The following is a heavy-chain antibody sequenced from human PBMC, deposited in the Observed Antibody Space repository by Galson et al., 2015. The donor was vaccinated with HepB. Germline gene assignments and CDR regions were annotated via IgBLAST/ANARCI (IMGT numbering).Heavy chain of an antibody. J-gene: IGHJ6*02. CDR3: AKDGGYSSDWSFPYYHYGLDA. D-gene: IGHD6-19*01. CDR1: GFIFNTYG. V-gene: IGHV3-30*02. CDR2: IHSDTNNI. Sequence: SLRLSCAASGFIFNTYGMHWVRQAPGEGLEWVAFIHSDTNNIYYADSVKGRFTISRDNSRNTLSLQMNSLRVEDTAVYYCAKDGGYSSDWSFPYYHYGLDAWGQGTTVTVSS.